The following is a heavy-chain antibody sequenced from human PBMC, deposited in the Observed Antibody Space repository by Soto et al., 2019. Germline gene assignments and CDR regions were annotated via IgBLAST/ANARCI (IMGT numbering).Heavy chain of an antibody. V-gene: IGHV3-74*01. CDR2: INSDGSST. CDR3: ARGGAVSSGWYDGH. CDR1: GFTFSTYN. J-gene: IGHJ4*02. Sequence: EVQLVESGGGLVQPGGSLRLSCGASGFTFSTYNMHWVRQGPGKGLVWVSRINSDGSSTRYADSVKGRFTISRDNAKNTLYLQMNSLRVEDTSIYYCARGGAVSSGWYDGHWGLVTLVTVSS. D-gene: IGHD6-19*01.